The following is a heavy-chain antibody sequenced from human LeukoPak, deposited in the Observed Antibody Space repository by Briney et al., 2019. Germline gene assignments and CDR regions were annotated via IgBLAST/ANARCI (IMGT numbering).Heavy chain of an antibody. Sequence: PGGSLRLSCAASGFTFSSYSMNWVRQAPGKGLEWVSYISSSSSTIYYADSVKGRFTISRDNAKNSLYLQMNSLRAEDTAVYYCAGASGCGGDCYAFDYWGQGTLVTVSS. CDR1: GFTFSSYS. CDR2: ISSSSSTI. V-gene: IGHV3-48*01. J-gene: IGHJ4*02. CDR3: AGASGCGGDCYAFDY. D-gene: IGHD2-21*01.